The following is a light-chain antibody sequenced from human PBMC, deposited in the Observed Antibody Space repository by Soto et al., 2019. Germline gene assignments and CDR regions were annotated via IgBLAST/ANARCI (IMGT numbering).Light chain of an antibody. CDR2: GAS. J-gene: IGKJ1*01. Sequence: DTMSSQSPCTLSLTPGERATLSCRASQSVSSTYLIWYQQKPGQAPRLLIYGASGRATGIPDRFSGSGSGTDFTLTISRLEPEDFAVYYCQRYDISPWTFGQGTKV. V-gene: IGKV3-20*01. CDR1: QSVSSTY. CDR3: QRYDISPWT.